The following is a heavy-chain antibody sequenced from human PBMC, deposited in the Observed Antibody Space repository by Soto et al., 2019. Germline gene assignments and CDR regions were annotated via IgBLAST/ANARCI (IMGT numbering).Heavy chain of an antibody. V-gene: IGHV3-48*02. Sequence: PGGSLRLSCEVSGFILNSYAMNWVRQAPGKGLEWISFISTGSSPIYYADSVKGRFTISRDNAKNSLYLQMNSLRDDDTAVYYCASARYYDSSAYSDYWGQGTLVTVSS. CDR2: ISTGSSPI. CDR3: ASARYYDSSAYSDY. J-gene: IGHJ4*02. D-gene: IGHD3-22*01. CDR1: GFILNSYA.